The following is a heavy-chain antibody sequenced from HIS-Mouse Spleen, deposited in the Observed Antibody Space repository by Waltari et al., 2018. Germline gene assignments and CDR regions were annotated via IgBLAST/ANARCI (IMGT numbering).Heavy chain of an antibody. CDR2: IYYSGGT. V-gene: IGHV4-39*07. Sequence: QLQLQESGPGLVKPSETLSLTCTVSGGSISSSSYYWGWIRQPPGKGLEGIGGIYYSGGTSYNPSLKSRVTISVDTSKNQFSLKLSSVTAADTAVYYCAREIPYSSSWYDWYFDLWGRGTLVTVSS. CDR1: GGSISSSSYY. D-gene: IGHD6-13*01. J-gene: IGHJ2*01. CDR3: AREIPYSSSWYDWYFDL.